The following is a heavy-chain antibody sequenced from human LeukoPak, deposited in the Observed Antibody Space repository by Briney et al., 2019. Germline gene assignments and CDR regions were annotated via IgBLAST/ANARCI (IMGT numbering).Heavy chain of an antibody. D-gene: IGHD5-18*01. Sequence: GEPLKISCKGSGYSFTNYWIAWVRQVPGKGLEWMGIIYPGDSDTRYSPSFQGQVTISADKSISTAYLQWSSLKASDTAMYYCARHRGGYSYGTSLDYWGQGTLVTVSS. CDR1: GYSFTNYW. V-gene: IGHV5-51*01. CDR2: IYPGDSDT. CDR3: ARHRGGYSYGTSLDY. J-gene: IGHJ4*02.